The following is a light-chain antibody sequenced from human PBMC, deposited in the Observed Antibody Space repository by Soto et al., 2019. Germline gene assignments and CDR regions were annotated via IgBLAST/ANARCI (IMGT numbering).Light chain of an antibody. J-gene: IGLJ2*01. CDR3: SSYTGSNNLEV. V-gene: IGLV2-8*01. Sequence: QSVLTQPPSASGSPGQSVTISCTGTSSDIGGYNFVSWYQHHPGKAPRLIIYEVTKRPSGVPDRFSGSKSDSTASLTVSGLQAEDEAVYYCSSYTGSNNLEVFGTGTKLTVL. CDR2: EVT. CDR1: SSDIGGYNF.